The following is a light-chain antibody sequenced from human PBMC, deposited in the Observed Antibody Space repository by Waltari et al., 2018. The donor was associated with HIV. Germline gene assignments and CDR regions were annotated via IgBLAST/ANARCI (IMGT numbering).Light chain of an antibody. Sequence: DIQMTQSPSSLSASVGDRVTITCQASQDISNYLNWYQQKPGKAPKLLIYDASNSETGVPSRFSGSGSGTDFTFTISSLQPEDIATYYCQQYDNLLRTFGQGTKVEIK. CDR2: DAS. CDR3: QQYDNLLRT. V-gene: IGKV1-33*01. J-gene: IGKJ1*01. CDR1: QDISNY.